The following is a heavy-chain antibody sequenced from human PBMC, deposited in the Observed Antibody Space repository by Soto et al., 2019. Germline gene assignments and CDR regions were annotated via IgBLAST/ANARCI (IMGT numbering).Heavy chain of an antibody. CDR3: ASLCITMVRGVIIPTPPVDY. V-gene: IGHV4-30-4*01. Sequence: SETLSLTCTVSGGSISSGDYYWSWIRQPPGKGVEWIGYIYYSGSTYYNPSLKSRVTISVDTSKNQFSLKLSSVTAADTAVYYCASLCITMVRGVIIPTPPVDYWGQGTLVTVSS. CDR2: IYYSGST. CDR1: GGSISSGDYY. D-gene: IGHD3-10*01. J-gene: IGHJ4*02.